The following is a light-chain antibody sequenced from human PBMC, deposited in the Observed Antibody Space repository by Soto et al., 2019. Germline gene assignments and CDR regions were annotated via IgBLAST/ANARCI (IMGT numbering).Light chain of an antibody. CDR2: DAS. Sequence: DIQMTQSPSTLSASVGDRATITCRASQSMNDWLAWFQQKPGKAPKVLIYDASSLQSGVPSRFSGSGSGTEFTLTIDGLQPDDVATYYCLRYNAFSQTFGQGTKVEL. CDR1: QSMNDW. CDR3: LRYNAFSQT. V-gene: IGKV1-5*01. J-gene: IGKJ1*01.